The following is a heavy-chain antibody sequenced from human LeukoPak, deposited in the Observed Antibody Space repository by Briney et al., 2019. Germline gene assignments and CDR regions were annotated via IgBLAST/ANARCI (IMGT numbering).Heavy chain of an antibody. D-gene: IGHD3-22*01. CDR2: ISSSGSTI. Sequence: GGSLRLSCAASGFTFSDYYMSWIRQAPGKGLEWVSYISSSGSTIYYADSVKGRFTISRDNAKNSLYLQMNSLRAEDTAVYYCAKVRVNYYDSSGYYYWGQGTLVTVSS. CDR3: AKVRVNYYDSSGYYY. CDR1: GFTFSDYY. V-gene: IGHV3-11*01. J-gene: IGHJ4*02.